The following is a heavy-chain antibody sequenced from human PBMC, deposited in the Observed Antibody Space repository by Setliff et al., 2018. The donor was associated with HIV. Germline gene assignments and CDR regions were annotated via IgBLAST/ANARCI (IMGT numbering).Heavy chain of an antibody. CDR3: ARVGHSGSYHYYGMDV. J-gene: IGHJ6*02. D-gene: IGHD6-13*01. CDR1: GGTFSSYG. Sequence: GASVKVSCRTSGGTFSSYGISWVRQAPGQGLEWMGGIIPMFGTGFYAQKFQGRVTITTDGSRSTAYMELSSLSSEDTAVFYCARVGHSGSYHYYGMDVWGQGTTVTVSS. CDR2: IIPMFGTG. V-gene: IGHV1-69*05.